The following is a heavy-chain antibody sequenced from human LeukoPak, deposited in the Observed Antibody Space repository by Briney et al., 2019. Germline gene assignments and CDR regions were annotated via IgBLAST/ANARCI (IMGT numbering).Heavy chain of an antibody. CDR1: GDSISTSSYY. D-gene: IGHD3-22*01. CDR3: ATSYYYDYRQIDY. V-gene: IGHV4-39*01. CDR2: IYYSGST. J-gene: IGHJ4*02. Sequence: PPETLSLTCTVSGDSISTSSYYWGWIRQPPGKGLEWLGSIYYSGSTFYNPSLKSRVTISVDTSKNQFSLHLYSVTAADTAVFYCATSYYYDYRQIDYWGQGTLVTV.